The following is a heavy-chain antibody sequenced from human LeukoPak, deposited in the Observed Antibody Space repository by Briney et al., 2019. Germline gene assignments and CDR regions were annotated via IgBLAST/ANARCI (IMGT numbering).Heavy chain of an antibody. CDR2: IKRESDGGTT. CDR3: AKARGYSDYSGYRTFDY. V-gene: IGHV3-15*01. D-gene: IGHD3-22*01. J-gene: IGHJ4*02. Sequence: PGGSLRLSCAGSGSIFSDAWMSWVRQAPGKGLEWVGRIKRESDGGTTDYGAPVKGRFIISRDDSKTTVYLQMNSLRTEDTAVYYCAKARGYSDYSGYRTFDYWGQGALVTVSS. CDR1: GSIFSDAW.